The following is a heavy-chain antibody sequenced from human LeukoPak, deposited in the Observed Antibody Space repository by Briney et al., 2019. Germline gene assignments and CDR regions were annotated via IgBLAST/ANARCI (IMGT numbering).Heavy chain of an antibody. CDR1: GYTFNNYG. V-gene: IGHV1-8*01. J-gene: IGHJ6*03. CDR2: MSPDSGNT. CDR3: ARAIAVKKRTDPGHYYYYMDV. D-gene: IGHD1-1*01. Sequence: GASVKVSCKASGYTFNNYGLTWVRQAPGQGLEWMGWMSPDSGNTASSYKFQDRLTMTRNTSRSTAYMELNSLRSDDTAVYYCARAIAVKKRTDPGHYYYYMDVWGEGSTVTVS.